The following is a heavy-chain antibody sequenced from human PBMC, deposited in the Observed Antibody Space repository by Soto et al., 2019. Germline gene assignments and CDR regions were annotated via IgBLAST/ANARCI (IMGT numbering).Heavy chain of an antibody. CDR3: VKYCSSTSCYAGAFDI. CDR2: IKQDGSEK. V-gene: IGHV3-7*01. Sequence: GGSLRLSCAASGFTFSSYWMSWVLQAPGKGLEWVANIKQDGSEKYYVDSVKGRFTISRDNAKNSLYLQMNSLRAEDTAVYYCVKYCSSTSCYAGAFDIWGQGTMVTVSS. CDR1: GFTFSSYW. J-gene: IGHJ3*02. D-gene: IGHD2-2*01.